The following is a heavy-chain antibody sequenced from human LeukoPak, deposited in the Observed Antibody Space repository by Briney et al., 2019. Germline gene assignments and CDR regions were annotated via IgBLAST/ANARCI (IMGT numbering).Heavy chain of an antibody. J-gene: IGHJ4*02. D-gene: IGHD3-22*01. Sequence: ASVKVSCKGSRYTFTSYDINWVREAAGQGLEWMGWRNPNTGRTGFAQKFQGRLTMTRDTSINTAYMELISLRSDDTAVYYCARLSQTPDYYSSGGYFYLGYWGQGTPVTVSS. CDR1: RYTFTSYD. CDR3: ARLSQTPDYYSSGGYFYLGY. V-gene: IGHV1-8*01. CDR2: RNPNTGRT.